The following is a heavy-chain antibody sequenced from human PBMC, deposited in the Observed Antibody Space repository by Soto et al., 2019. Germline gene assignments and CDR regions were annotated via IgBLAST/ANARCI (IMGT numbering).Heavy chain of an antibody. D-gene: IGHD3-22*01. CDR1: GGSISSGGYY. CDR2: IYYSGST. V-gene: IGHV4-31*03. CDR3: ARVGTIIIAALTPGPDAFDI. J-gene: IGHJ3*02. Sequence: PSETLSLTCTVSGGSISSGGYYWSWIRQHPGKGLEWIGYIYYSGSTYYNPSLKSRVTISIDTSKNQFSLKLRSVTAADTAVYYCARVGTIIIAALTPGPDAFDIWGQGTMVTVSS.